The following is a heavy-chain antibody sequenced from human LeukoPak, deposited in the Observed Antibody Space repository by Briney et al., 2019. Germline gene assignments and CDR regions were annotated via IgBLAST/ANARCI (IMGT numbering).Heavy chain of an antibody. CDR3: ARDVVGGGTAWFDP. CDR2: INPNSGGT. V-gene: IGHV1-2*02. CDR1: GYTFTGYY. J-gene: IGHJ5*02. D-gene: IGHD2-21*01. Sequence: GASVKVSCKASGYTFTGYYMHWVRQAPGQGLEWMGWINPNSGGTNYAQKFQGRVTMTRDTSISTAYMELSGLTSDDTAVYYCARDVVGGGTAWFDPWGQGTLVTVSS.